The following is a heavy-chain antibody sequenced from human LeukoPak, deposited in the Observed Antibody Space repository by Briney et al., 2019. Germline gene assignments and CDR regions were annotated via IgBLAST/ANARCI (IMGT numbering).Heavy chain of an antibody. V-gene: IGHV3-21*01. CDR3: ARRTEHFDILTGYPTFDY. CDR2: ITGSSSFI. Sequence: PGGSLRLSCAASGFTFSTYNMNWVRQAPGKGLEWVSSITGSSSFIYYADSVKGRFTISRDNAKKSLYLQMNSLRAEDTAVYYCARRTEHFDILTGYPTFDYWGQGTPVTVSS. CDR1: GFTFSTYN. D-gene: IGHD3-9*01. J-gene: IGHJ4*02.